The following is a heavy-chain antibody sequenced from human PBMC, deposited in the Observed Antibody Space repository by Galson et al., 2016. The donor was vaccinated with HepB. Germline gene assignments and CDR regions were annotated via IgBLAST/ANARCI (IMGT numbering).Heavy chain of an antibody. J-gene: IGHJ4*02. CDR1: GLSLSMSGMR. Sequence: PALVKPTQTLTLTCAFSGLSLSMSGMRVNRIRQPPGKALEWLTRIDGDDDKFYTTSLKTRLAISKDTSKDQVVLTMTNMDPLDTATYYCARSAGGNSYFDYWGQGILVTVSS. CDR2: IDGDDDK. V-gene: IGHV2-70*04. CDR3: ARSAGGNSYFDY. D-gene: IGHD4-23*01.